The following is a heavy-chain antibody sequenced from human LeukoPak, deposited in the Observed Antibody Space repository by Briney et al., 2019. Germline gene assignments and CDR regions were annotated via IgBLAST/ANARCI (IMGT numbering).Heavy chain of an antibody. CDR2: MNPNSGNT. CDR3: ARVTRRAFDI. Sequence: GASVKVSCKASGGTFSSYDINWVRQATGQGLEWMGWMNPNSGNTGYAQKFQGRVTITRNTSISTAYMELSSLRSEDTAVYYCARVTRRAFDIWGQGTMVTVSS. V-gene: IGHV1-8*03. D-gene: IGHD3-10*01. J-gene: IGHJ3*02. CDR1: GGTFSSYD.